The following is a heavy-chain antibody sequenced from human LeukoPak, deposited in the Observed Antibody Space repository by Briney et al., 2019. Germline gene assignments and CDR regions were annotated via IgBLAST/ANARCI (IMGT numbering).Heavy chain of an antibody. Sequence: SVRVSCKASGGTFSSYAISWVRQAPGQGLEWMGGIIPIFGTANYAQKFQGRVTITADESTSTAYMELSSLRSEDTAVYYCARYSSSCKWFDPWGQGTLVTVSS. CDR1: GGTFSSYA. CDR2: IIPIFGTA. V-gene: IGHV1-69*13. CDR3: ARYSSSCKWFDP. D-gene: IGHD6-13*01. J-gene: IGHJ5*02.